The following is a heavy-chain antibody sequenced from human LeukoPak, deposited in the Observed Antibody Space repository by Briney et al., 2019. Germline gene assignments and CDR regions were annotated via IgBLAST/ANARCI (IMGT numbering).Heavy chain of an antibody. CDR1: GFTFSSYS. CDR2: ISGSGGST. CDR3: AKDEGSSSWADHHPFDY. Sequence: GGSLRLSCEASGFTFSSYSMNWVRQAPGKGLEWVSAISGSGGSTYYADSVKGRFTISRDNSKNTLYLQMNSLRAEDTAVYYCAKDEGSSSWADHHPFDYWGQGTLVTVSS. D-gene: IGHD6-13*01. V-gene: IGHV3-23*01. J-gene: IGHJ4*02.